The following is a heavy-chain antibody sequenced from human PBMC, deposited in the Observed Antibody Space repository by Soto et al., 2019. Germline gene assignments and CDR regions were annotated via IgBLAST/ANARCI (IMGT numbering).Heavy chain of an antibody. CDR1: GFTFSNAW. V-gene: IGHV3-15*07. Sequence: GGSLRLSCAASGFTFSNAWMNWVRQAPGKGLEWVGRIKSKTDGGTTDYAAPVKGRFTISRDDSKNTLYLQMNSLKTEDTAVYYCTTRLPMIISSSSFPRIDYWGQGTLVTVSS. CDR2: IKSKTDGGTT. D-gene: IGHD6-6*01. J-gene: IGHJ4*02. CDR3: TTRLPMIISSSSFPRIDY.